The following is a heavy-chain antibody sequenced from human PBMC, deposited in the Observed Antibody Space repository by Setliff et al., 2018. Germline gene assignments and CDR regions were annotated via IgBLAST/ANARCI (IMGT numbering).Heavy chain of an antibody. D-gene: IGHD3-9*01. CDR3: ASDGKGYDILTTYGMDV. V-gene: IGHV1-8*01. Sequence: ASVKVSCKASGYTFTSYDINWVRQATGQGLEWMGWMNPNSGNTGYAQKFQGRVTITADESTSTAYMELSSLRSEDTAVYYCASDGKGYDILTTYGMDVWGQGTTVTVSS. CDR2: MNPNSGNT. J-gene: IGHJ6*02. CDR1: GYTFTSYD.